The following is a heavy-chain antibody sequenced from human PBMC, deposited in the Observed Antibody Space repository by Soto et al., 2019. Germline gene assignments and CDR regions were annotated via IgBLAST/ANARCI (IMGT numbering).Heavy chain of an antibody. CDR3: ARDLGGWTDY. D-gene: IGHD6-19*01. Sequence: QVQLVQSGAEVKKPGASVKVSCKASGYTFTSYAMQWVRQAPGQRLEWMGWINDGNGNTKYSQKFQGRVTITSDTSASTDYMELRSLRSEDTAVYYCARDLGGWTDYWGQGTLVTVSS. CDR1: GYTFTSYA. CDR2: INDGNGNT. J-gene: IGHJ4*02. V-gene: IGHV1-3*01.